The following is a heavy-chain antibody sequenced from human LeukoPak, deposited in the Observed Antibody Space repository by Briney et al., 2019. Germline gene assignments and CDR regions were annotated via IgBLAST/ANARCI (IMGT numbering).Heavy chain of an antibody. CDR2: IRSKAYGGTT. CDR1: GFTFGDYA. Sequence: GRSLRLSCTASGFTFGDYAMSWVRQAPGKGLGWVGFIRSKAYGGTTEYAASVKGRFTISRDDSKSIAYLQMNSLKTEDTAVYYCTRDLYGDYQYYFDYWGQGTLVTVSS. D-gene: IGHD4-17*01. CDR3: TRDLYGDYQYYFDY. V-gene: IGHV3-49*04. J-gene: IGHJ4*02.